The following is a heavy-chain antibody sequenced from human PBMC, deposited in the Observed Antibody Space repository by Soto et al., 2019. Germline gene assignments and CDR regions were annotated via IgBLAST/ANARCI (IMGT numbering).Heavy chain of an antibody. J-gene: IGHJ4*02. D-gene: IGHD3-22*01. CDR2: ISYDGSNK. CDR3: SDSSGLY. V-gene: IGHV3-30-3*01. CDR1: GFTFSSYA. Sequence: QVQLVESGGGVVQPGRSLRLSCAASGFTFSSYAMHWVRQAPGKGLEWVAVISYDGSNKYYADSVKGRFTISRDNSKNPLYLQMNSLRAEDTAVYYCSDSSGLYWGQGTLVTVSS.